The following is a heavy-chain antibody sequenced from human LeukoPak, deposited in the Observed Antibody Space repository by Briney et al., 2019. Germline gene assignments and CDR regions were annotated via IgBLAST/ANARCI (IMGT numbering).Heavy chain of an antibody. J-gene: IGHJ4*02. CDR1: GFTFSSYA. CDR2: ISGSGGST. D-gene: IGHD2-2*01. Sequence: GGSLRLSCAASGFTFSSYAMSWVRQAPGKGLEWVSAISGSGGSTYYADSVKGRFTISRDNSKNTLYLQMNSLRAEDTAVYYCATFDIVVVPAAQFDYWGQGTLATVSS. CDR3: ATFDIVVVPAAQFDY. V-gene: IGHV3-23*01.